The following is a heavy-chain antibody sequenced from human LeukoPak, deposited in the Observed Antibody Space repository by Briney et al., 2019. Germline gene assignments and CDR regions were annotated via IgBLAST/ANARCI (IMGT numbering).Heavy chain of an antibody. J-gene: IGHJ5*02. Sequence: PSETLSLTCAVYGGSFSGDFWSWIRQSPGKGLEWVGEINHGGSTTYNPSLQSRVTMSVDTSTNQFSLKLSSVTAADTAVYYCARHDSSASTSCYSPWGQGTLVTVSS. V-gene: IGHV4-34*01. CDR2: INHGGST. D-gene: IGHD2-2*01. CDR3: ARHDSSASTSCYSP. CDR1: GGSFSGDF.